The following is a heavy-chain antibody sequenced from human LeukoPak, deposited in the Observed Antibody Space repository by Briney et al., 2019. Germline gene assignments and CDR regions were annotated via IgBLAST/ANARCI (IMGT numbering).Heavy chain of an antibody. V-gene: IGHV4-61*02. D-gene: IGHD6-13*01. J-gene: IGHJ6*03. CDR3: AMEGIAAAGTFGPRSNYYYMDV. CDR1: GGSISSGSYY. CDR2: IYTSGST. Sequence: TSETLSLTCTVSGGSISSGSYYWSWIRQPAGRGLEWIGRIYTSGSTSYNPSLKSRVTISVDTSKNQFSLKLSSVTAADTAVYYCAMEGIAAAGTFGPRSNYYYMDVWGKGTTVTISS.